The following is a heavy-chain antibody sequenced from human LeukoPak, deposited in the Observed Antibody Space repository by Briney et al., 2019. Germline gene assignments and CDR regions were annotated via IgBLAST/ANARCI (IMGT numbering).Heavy chain of an antibody. J-gene: IGHJ4*02. CDR1: GFPFSTSW. D-gene: IGHD6-19*01. Sequence: PGGSLRLSCAASGFPFSTSWMNRVRQAPGKGLEWVANIKEDGSEKHYVDSVKGRFTISRDNAKNSLYLQMSSLRAEDTAVYYCARDRPTGWPADYWGQGTLVTVSS. V-gene: IGHV3-7*01. CDR3: ARDRPTGWPADY. CDR2: IKEDGSEK.